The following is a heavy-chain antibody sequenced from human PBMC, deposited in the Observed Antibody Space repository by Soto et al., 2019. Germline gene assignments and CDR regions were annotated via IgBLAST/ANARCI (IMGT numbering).Heavy chain of an antibody. CDR3: APRGRTDFLFGF. CDR2: ISASGGST. Sequence: EVQLLESGGGLVQPGGSLRLSCAASGFTFRSYALSWVRQAPGKGLEWVSVISASGGSTYYADSVTGRFTISRDNSKNALYPQMNRLRAEDSAIYYCAPRGRTDFLFGFWGQGTLVTVSS. V-gene: IGHV3-23*01. D-gene: IGHD3-10*01. CDR1: GFTFRSYA. J-gene: IGHJ4*02.